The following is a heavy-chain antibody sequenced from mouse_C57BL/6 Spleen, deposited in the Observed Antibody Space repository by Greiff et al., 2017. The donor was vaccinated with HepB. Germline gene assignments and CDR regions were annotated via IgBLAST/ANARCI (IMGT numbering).Heavy chain of an antibody. CDR2: IYPGDGDT. D-gene: IGHD1-1*01. CDR3: ASSDYYGSSYEYFDV. CDR1: GYAFSSSW. V-gene: IGHV1-82*01. J-gene: IGHJ1*03. Sequence: LVESGPELVKPGASVKISCKASGYAFSSSWMNWVKQRPGKGLEWIGRIYPGDGDTNYNGKFKGKATLTADKSSSTAYMQLSSLTSEDSAVYFCASSDYYGSSYEYFDVWGTGTTVTVSS.